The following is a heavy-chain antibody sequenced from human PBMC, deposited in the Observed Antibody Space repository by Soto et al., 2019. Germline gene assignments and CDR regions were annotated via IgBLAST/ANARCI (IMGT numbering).Heavy chain of an antibody. D-gene: IGHD3-16*01. CDR2: ISYDGSNK. J-gene: IGHJ4*02. CDR1: GFTFSSYG. V-gene: IGHV3-30*18. Sequence: PGGSLRLSCAASGFTFSSYGMHWVRQAPGKGLEWVAVISYDGSNKYYADSVKGRFTISRDNSKNTLYLQMNSLRAEDTAVYYCAKVGATPGAFDYWGQGNLVTVSS. CDR3: AKVGATPGAFDY.